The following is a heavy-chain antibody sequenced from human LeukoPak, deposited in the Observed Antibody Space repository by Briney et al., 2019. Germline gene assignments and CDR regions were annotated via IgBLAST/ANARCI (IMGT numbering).Heavy chain of an antibody. CDR3: ARGGLWSSSWYGY. J-gene: IGHJ4*02. CDR1: GGSFSGYY. V-gene: IGHV4-34*01. Sequence: SETLSLTCAVYGGSFSGYYWSWIRQPPGKGLEWIGEINHSGSTNYNPSLKSRVTISVDTSKNQFSLKLRSVTAADTAVYYCARGGLWSSSWYGYWGQGTLVTVSS. D-gene: IGHD6-13*01. CDR2: INHSGST.